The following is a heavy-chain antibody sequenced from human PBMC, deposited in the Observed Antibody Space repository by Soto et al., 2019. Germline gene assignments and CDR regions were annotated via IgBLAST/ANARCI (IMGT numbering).Heavy chain of an antibody. V-gene: IGHV3-66*01. D-gene: IGHD5-12*01. Sequence: GGLRLSCATSGFNFDDYAMHWVRQAPGKGLEWVSVIYSAGSADFADSVKGRITISRDNSKNTLYLQMSSLRAEDTAVYYCTRDPNIVATMGSIYYYYGMDVWGQGTTVTVSS. CDR1: GFNFDDYA. CDR3: TRDPNIVATMGSIYYYYGMDV. CDR2: IYSAGSA. J-gene: IGHJ6*02.